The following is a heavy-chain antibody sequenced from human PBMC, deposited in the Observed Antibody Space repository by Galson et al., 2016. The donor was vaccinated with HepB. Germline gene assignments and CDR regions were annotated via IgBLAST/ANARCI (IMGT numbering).Heavy chain of an antibody. V-gene: IGHV3-74*01. CDR2: INSDGTIS. Sequence: SLRLSCAASGFAFSSHWMHWVRQDLGKGLVWVSRINSDGTISNYADSVKGRFTISRDNAKNTLYLRMNSLRAEDTAVYFRVRDHSVVPTTAYNWFDPWGRGTLVTVSS. J-gene: IGHJ5*02. D-gene: IGHD4-23*01. CDR1: GFAFSSHW. CDR3: VRDHSVVPTTAYNWFDP.